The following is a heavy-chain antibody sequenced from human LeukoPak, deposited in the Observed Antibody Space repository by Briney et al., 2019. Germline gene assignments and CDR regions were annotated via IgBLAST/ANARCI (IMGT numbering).Heavy chain of an antibody. J-gene: IGHJ5*01. D-gene: IGHD2-2*01. Sequence: GGSLRLSCAASGFTFSSYMMNWVRQAPGKGLEWLSYISGSSNTIYYADSVKGRFTISRDNAGNSLSLQMNSLGDDDTAVYYCATDCDSTSCYDSWGQGTLVTVSS. V-gene: IGHV3-48*02. CDR1: GFTFSSYM. CDR2: ISGSSNTI. CDR3: ATDCDSTSCYDS.